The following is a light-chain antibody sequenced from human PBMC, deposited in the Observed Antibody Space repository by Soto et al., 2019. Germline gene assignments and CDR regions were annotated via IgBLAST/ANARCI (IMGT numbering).Light chain of an antibody. CDR2: DAS. CDR1: QSVRSK. J-gene: IGKJ5*01. Sequence: EIVMTQSPSTLSVSPGERATLSFRASQSVRSKLAWYQQKPGQAPRLLIYDASTRATGIPARFSGSGSGTEFTLTISSLQSEDFAVYYRQQRSNWPQITFGQGTRLDIK. V-gene: IGKV3-15*01. CDR3: QQRSNWPQIT.